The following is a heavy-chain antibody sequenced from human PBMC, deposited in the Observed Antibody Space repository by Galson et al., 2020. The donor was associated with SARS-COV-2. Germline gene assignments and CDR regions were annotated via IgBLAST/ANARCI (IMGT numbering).Heavy chain of an antibody. J-gene: IGHJ4*02. V-gene: IGHV5-51*01. Sequence: KVSCQGSGFTFTNYWIGWVRQMSGKGLEWMGIIWPGDSETRYNPSFQGQVTMSVDKAINAAYLQWTSLKASDTAMYYCAKSLGYCDSATCSIFNFWGQGTLVTVSS. CDR2: IWPGDSET. CDR1: GFTFTNYW. D-gene: IGHD2-2*03. CDR3: AKSLGYCDSATCSIFNF.